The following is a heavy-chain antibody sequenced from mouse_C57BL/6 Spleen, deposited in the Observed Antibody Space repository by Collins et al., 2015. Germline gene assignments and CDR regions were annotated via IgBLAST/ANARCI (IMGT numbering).Heavy chain of an antibody. Sequence: QVQLQQSGPELVKPGASVKISCKASGYAFSSSWMNWVKQRPGKGLEWIGRIYPGDGDTNYNGKFKGKATLTADKSSSTAYMQLSSLTSEDSAVYFCARPAYGSSLDYWGQGTTLTVSS. J-gene: IGHJ2*01. CDR1: GYAFSSSW. V-gene: IGHV1-82*01. CDR3: ARPAYGSSLDY. CDR2: IYPGDGDT. D-gene: IGHD1-1*01.